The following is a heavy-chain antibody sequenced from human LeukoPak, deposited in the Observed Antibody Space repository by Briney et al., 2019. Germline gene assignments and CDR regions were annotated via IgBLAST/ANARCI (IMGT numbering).Heavy chain of an antibody. J-gene: IGHJ4*02. CDR2: ISHDGSES. CDR1: GFTFSSHA. V-gene: IGHV3-30-3*01. Sequence: GSLRLSCAASGFTFSSHAMVWVRQAPGKGLEWVSFISHDGSESFHTESVKGRFTISRDNFKNTVDLQVSGLKEEDTAVYYCARDWGQRGVGATPANWGQGTLAIVSS. CDR3: ARDWGQRGVGATPAN. D-gene: IGHD1-26*01.